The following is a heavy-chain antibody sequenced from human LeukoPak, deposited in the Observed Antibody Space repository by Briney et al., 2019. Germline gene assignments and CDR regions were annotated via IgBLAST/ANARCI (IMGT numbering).Heavy chain of an antibody. D-gene: IGHD4-11*01. J-gene: IGHJ6*02. Sequence: GGSLRLSCAASGFTFSSYWMSWVRQAPGKGLEWVANIKQDGSEKYYVDSVKGRFTISRDNAKNSLYLQMNSLRAEDTAVYYCATDIHSNGGRYYYYYYGMDVWGQGTTVTVSS. CDR2: IKQDGSEK. CDR1: GFTFSSYW. V-gene: IGHV3-7*01. CDR3: ATDIHSNGGRYYYYYYGMDV.